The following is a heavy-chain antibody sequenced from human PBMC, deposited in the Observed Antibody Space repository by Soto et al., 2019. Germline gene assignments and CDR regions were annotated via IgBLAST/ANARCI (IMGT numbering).Heavy chain of an antibody. CDR3: ARNLMDYDILTGYNMAYYFDS. J-gene: IGHJ4*02. CDR2: INAGNGNT. Sequence: ASVKVSCKASGYTFTSYAMHWVRQAPGQRLEWMGWINAGNGNTKYSQKFQGRVTITRDTSASTAYMELSSLRSEDTAVYYCARNLMDYDILTGYNMAYYFDSWGQGTLVTVSS. V-gene: IGHV1-3*01. D-gene: IGHD3-9*01. CDR1: GYTFTSYA.